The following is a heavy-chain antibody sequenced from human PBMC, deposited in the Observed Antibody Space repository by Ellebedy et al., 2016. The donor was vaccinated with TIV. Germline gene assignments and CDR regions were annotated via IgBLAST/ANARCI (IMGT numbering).Heavy chain of an antibody. CDR1: GGSFSDYY. V-gene: IGHV4-34*01. CDR3: AKLGDRSFDI. D-gene: IGHD4-17*01. Sequence: MPSETLSLTCAVYGGSFSDYYWSWIRQPPGKGLEWIGEIHHSGSTKNNPSLKSRITISPDTSKNQFSLNLTPVTAADTAVYYSAKLGDRSFDIWGQGTLVTVSS. J-gene: IGHJ4*02. CDR2: IHHSGST.